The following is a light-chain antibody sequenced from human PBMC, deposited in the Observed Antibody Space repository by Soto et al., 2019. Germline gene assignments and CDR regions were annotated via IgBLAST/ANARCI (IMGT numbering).Light chain of an antibody. V-gene: IGKV1-33*01. CDR2: DAS. CDR3: QQYDNLT. CDR1: QDISNY. J-gene: IGKJ4*01. Sequence: DIQMTQSPSSLSASVGARVTITCQASQDISNYLNWYQQKPGKAPKLLIYDASNLETGVPSRFSGSGSGTDFTFTISSLQPEDIAKYYCQQYDNLTFGGGTKVEIK.